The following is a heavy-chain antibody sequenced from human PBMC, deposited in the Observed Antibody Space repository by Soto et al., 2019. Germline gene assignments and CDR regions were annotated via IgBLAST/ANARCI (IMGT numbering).Heavy chain of an antibody. CDR2: IYYSGST. Sequence: SETLSLTCTVSGGSISSYYWGWIRQPPGKGLEWIGSIYYSGSTYYNPSLKSRVTISVDTSKNQFSLKLSSVTAADTAVYYCARHDYYYGMDVWGQGTTVTVSS. CDR1: GGSISSYY. CDR3: ARHDYYYGMDV. J-gene: IGHJ6*02. V-gene: IGHV4-39*01.